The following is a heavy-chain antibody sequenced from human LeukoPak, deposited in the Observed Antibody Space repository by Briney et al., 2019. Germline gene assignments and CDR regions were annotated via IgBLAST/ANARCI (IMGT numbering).Heavy chain of an antibody. D-gene: IGHD3-10*01. CDR1: GFTFGNHA. V-gene: IGHV3-23*01. CDR3: AKRESGSYRN. J-gene: IGHJ4*02. Sequence: GGSLRLSGAASGFTFGNHAMNWVRQAPGKGLEWVSDISNSGGSTDYADSVKGRFTISRDNSKNTLYLQMSSLRVEDTAVYYCAKRESGSYRNWGQGTLVSVSS. CDR2: ISNSGGST.